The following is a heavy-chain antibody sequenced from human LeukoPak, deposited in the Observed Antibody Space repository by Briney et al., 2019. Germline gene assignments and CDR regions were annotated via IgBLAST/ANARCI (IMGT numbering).Heavy chain of an antibody. CDR2: ISADSATT. Sequence: GGSLRLSCAASGFTFGSYSMTWVRQAPGKGLEWVSVISADSATTFYADSVKGRFTISRDNAKNTVFLQMSSLRAEDTALYYCARKSASGNYPLDYWGQGTLVTVSS. CDR1: GFTFGSYS. V-gene: IGHV3-23*01. J-gene: IGHJ4*02. D-gene: IGHD3-10*01. CDR3: ARKSASGNYPLDY.